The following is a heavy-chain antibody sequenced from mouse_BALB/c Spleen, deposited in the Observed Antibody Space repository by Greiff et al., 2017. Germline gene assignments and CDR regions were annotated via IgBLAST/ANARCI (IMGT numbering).Heavy chain of an antibody. Sequence: VMLVESGPGLVAPSQSLSITCTVSGFSLTSYGVHWVRQPPGKGLEWLGVIWAGGSTNYNSALMSRLSISKDNSKSQVFLKMNSLQTDDTAMYYCATRWVLRGYYAMDYWGQGTSVTVSS. D-gene: IGHD2-3*01. CDR2: IWAGGST. CDR3: ATRWVLRGYYAMDY. CDR1: GFSLTSYG. V-gene: IGHV2-9*02. J-gene: IGHJ4*01.